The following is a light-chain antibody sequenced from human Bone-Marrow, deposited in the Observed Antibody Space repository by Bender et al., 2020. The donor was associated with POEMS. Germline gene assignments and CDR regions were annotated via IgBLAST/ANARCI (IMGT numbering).Light chain of an antibody. CDR3: QLWDSSIDHVI. Sequence: SYELTQPPSVSVSPGQTASITCSGDKLGDKFACWYQQRPGQAPVLVVSDDTDRPPGIPERFSDSSSGNTATLTISRVEAGDEADYFCQLWDSSIDHVIFGAGTRLTVL. CDR2: DDT. CDR1: KLGDKF. J-gene: IGLJ2*01. V-gene: IGLV3-21*02.